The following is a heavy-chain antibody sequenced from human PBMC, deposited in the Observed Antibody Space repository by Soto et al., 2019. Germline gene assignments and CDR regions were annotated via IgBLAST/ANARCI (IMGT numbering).Heavy chain of an antibody. Sequence: EVQLVESGGGLVQPGGSLRLSCAASGFTFSDHYMDWVRQAPGKGLEWVGRTRNKANSYTTEYAASVKGRFTISRDDSKNSLYLQMNSLKTEDTAVYYCARVGYSYGYGIDYWGQGTLVTVSS. V-gene: IGHV3-72*01. J-gene: IGHJ4*02. D-gene: IGHD5-18*01. CDR3: ARVGYSYGYGIDY. CDR1: GFTFSDHY. CDR2: TRNKANSYTT.